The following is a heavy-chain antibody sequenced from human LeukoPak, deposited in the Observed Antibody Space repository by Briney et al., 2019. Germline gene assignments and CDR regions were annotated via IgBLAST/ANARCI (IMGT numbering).Heavy chain of an antibody. V-gene: IGHV1-2*02. CDR1: GYTFIECY. J-gene: IGHJ3*02. D-gene: IGHD3-22*01. Sequence: ASVKVSCKASGYTFIECYIHWVRQAPGQGLEWMGWINPKSGDTKYAPKFQGRVTMTRDTSISTAYMDVSSLRYDDTAVYYCASEYYYDRSGAHAFDIWGQGTMVTVS. CDR2: INPKSGDT. CDR3: ASEYYYDRSGAHAFDI.